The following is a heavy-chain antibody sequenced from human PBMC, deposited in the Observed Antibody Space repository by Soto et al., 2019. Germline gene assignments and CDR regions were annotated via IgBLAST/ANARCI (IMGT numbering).Heavy chain of an antibody. D-gene: IGHD2-2*02. CDR1: GFTFKSFA. Sequence: GGSLRLSCAASGFTFKSFAMHWARQAPGKGLEWVPVISYDGNNKYYADSVKGRFTISRDNSKNTLHLQMNSLRDEDTAVYYCAGPYTSGQFTPYWGPGTLVTV. J-gene: IGHJ4*02. CDR2: ISYDGNNK. V-gene: IGHV3-30-3*01. CDR3: AGPYTSGQFTPY.